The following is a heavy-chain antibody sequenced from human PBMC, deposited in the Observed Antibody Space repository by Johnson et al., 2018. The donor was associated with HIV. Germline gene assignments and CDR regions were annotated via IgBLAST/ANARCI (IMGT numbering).Heavy chain of an antibody. CDR3: ARGKSYDIYPAFDI. Sequence: EVQLVETGGDLIQPGGSLRLSCAASGFTVSSNYMSWVRQAPGKGLEWVSTIYSGGSTYYADSVKGRFTISRDNSKNTLYLQMNSLRAEDTAVYYCARGKSYDIYPAFDIWGQGTMVTVSS. J-gene: IGHJ3*02. CDR2: IYSGGST. CDR1: GFTVSSNY. D-gene: IGHD3-9*01. V-gene: IGHV3-53*05.